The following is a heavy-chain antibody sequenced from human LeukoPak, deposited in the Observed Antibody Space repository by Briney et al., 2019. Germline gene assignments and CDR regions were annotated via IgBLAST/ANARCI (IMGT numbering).Heavy chain of an antibody. Sequence: ASVKVSCKVSGYTLTELSMHWVRQAPGKGLEWMGGFDPEDGETIYAQRFQGRVTMTEDTSTDTAYMELSSLRSEDTAVYYCATWGWGRSPRWFDPWGQGTLVTVS. CDR2: FDPEDGET. V-gene: IGHV1-24*01. D-gene: IGHD3-16*01. CDR3: ATWGWGRSPRWFDP. CDR1: GYTLTELS. J-gene: IGHJ5*02.